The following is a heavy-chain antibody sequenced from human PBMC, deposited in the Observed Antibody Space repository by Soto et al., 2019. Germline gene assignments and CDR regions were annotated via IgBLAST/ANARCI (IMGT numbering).Heavy chain of an antibody. CDR1: GGSFSGYY. V-gene: IGHV4-34*01. CDR2: INHSGST. J-gene: IGHJ5*02. CDR3: ARGGYDFWSGNWFDP. Sequence: QVQLQQWGAGLFKPSETLSLTCAVYGGSFSGYYWSWIRQPPGKGLEWIGEINHSGSTNYNPSLKSRVTISVDTSKNQFSLKLSSVTAADTAVYYCARGGYDFWSGNWFDPWGQGTLVTVSS. D-gene: IGHD3-3*01.